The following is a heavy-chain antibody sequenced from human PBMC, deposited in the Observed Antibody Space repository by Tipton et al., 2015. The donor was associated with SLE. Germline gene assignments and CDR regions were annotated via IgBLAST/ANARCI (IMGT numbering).Heavy chain of an antibody. D-gene: IGHD3-22*01. J-gene: IGHJ4*02. CDR1: GGSISSGDYY. Sequence: TLSLTCTVSGGSISSGDYYWSWIRQHPGNGALEWIGHIYYSGSAYYNPSLESRVTISVDTARDQFSLRLSSVTAADTAVYYCARHSGYYYDRTPFDFWGQGTVVTVSS. CDR3: ARHSGYYYDRTPFDF. V-gene: IGHV4-31*03. CDR2: IYYSGSA.